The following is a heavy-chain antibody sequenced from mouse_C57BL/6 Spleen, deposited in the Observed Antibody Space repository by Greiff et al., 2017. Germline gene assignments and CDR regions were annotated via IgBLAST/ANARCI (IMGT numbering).Heavy chain of an antibody. CDR2: IYPSDSET. D-gene: IGHD2-4*01. J-gene: IGHJ3*01. CDR1: GYTLTSSW. V-gene: IGHV1-61*01. CDR3: ATSDYGFAY. Sequence: QQSCTASGYTLTSSWMDWVKQRPGQGLEWIGNIYPSDSETHYNQKFKDKATLTVDKSSSTAYMQLSSLTSEDSAVYYCATSDYGFAYWGQGTLVTVSA.